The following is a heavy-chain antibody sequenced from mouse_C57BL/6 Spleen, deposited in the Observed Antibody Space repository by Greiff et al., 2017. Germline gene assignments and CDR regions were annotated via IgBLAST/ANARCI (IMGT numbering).Heavy chain of an antibody. D-gene: IGHD1-1*02. J-gene: IGHJ2*01. CDR2: IDPETGGT. Sequence: VHLQQSGAELVRPGASVTLSCKASGYTFTDYEMHWVKQTPVHGLEWIGAIDPETGGTAYNQKFKGKAILTADKSSSTAYMELRSLTSEDSAVYYCTGGGFDYWGQGTTLTVSS. V-gene: IGHV1-15*01. CDR1: GYTFTDYE. CDR3: TGGGFDY.